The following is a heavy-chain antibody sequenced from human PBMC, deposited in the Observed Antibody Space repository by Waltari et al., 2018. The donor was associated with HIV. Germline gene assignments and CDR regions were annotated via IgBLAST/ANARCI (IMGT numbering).Heavy chain of an antibody. CDR3: ARDHYDYESSGYCRD. V-gene: IGHV1-18*01. CDR2: ISSYSDNT. D-gene: IGHD3-22*01. Sequence: QVHLVPSGGELKEPGAAVQVSCKTPGYSFTINGISWVRQVHGQWLEWMGWISSYSDNTKYAQGFQDRVTMTTDRDTTTSFLEVRSLRSNDTAVYYCARDHYDYESSGYCRDWGQGTLVIVSS. J-gene: IGHJ1*01. CDR1: GYSFTING.